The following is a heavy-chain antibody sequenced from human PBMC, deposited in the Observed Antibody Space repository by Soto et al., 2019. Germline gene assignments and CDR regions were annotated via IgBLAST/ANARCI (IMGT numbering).Heavy chain of an antibody. CDR1: GDSISSYY. J-gene: IGHJ2*01. CDR3: ARHAVLYYDSSGYSGWYFDL. V-gene: IGHV4-59*01. Sequence: SETLSLTCAVSGDSISSYYCMWIRQPPGKGLESIGYLYYGRSANYNPSLKSRVTLSVDTSKNQFSLKLSSVTAADTAVYYCARHAVLYYDSSGYSGWYFDLRGRGTLVTVSS. D-gene: IGHD3-22*01. CDR2: LYYGRSA.